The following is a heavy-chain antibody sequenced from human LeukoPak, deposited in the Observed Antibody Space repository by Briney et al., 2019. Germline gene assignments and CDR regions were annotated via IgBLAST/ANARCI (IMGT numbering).Heavy chain of an antibody. D-gene: IGHD6-19*01. Sequence: PGGSLRPSCAASGFTFSDYNMNWVRQAPGKGLEWVSYISGSSSPIYYADSVKGRFTISRDNAKNSLYLQMSSLRAEDTAVYYCARVLAVAGYFYYFSMDVWGKGTTVTVSS. CDR1: GFTFSDYN. CDR3: ARVLAVAGYFYYFSMDV. J-gene: IGHJ6*03. V-gene: IGHV3-48*01. CDR2: ISGSSSPI.